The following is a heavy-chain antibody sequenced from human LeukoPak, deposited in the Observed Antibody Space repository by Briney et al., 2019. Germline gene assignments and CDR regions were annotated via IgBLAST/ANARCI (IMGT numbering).Heavy chain of an antibody. J-gene: IGHJ4*02. V-gene: IGHV3-9*02. D-gene: IGHD3-22*01. CDR2: ISWNSGSI. CDR1: GFTPDDYA. CDR3: AKAYYYDSSGYFDY. Sequence: GRSLRLSCAASGFTPDDYAMHWVRQAPGKGLEWVSGISWNSGSIGYADSVKGRFTISRDNAKNSLYLQMNSLRAEDTALYYCAKAYYYDSSGYFDYWGQGTLVTVSS.